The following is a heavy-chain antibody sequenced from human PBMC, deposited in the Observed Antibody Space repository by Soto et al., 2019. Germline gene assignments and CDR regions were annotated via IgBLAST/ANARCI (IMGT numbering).Heavy chain of an antibody. J-gene: IGHJ4*01. D-gene: IGHD2-21*01. V-gene: IGHV1-8*01. CDR3: ARAPVVIYY. CDR1: GYTFTSYD. CDR2: LNPNRGNT. Sequence: QVQLVQSGAEVKKPGASVKVSCKASGYTFTSYDINWVRQATGQGREWMGWLNPNRGNTGYAQKFQGRVTMTRDTSISTDYMELSSLRSEDTDVYYGARAPVVIYYWGHGNLVTVSS.